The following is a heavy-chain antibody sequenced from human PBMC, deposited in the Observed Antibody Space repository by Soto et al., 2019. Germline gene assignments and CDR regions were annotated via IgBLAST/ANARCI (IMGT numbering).Heavy chain of an antibody. J-gene: IGHJ6*02. CDR2: IIPISGTA. Sequence: QVQLVQSGAEVKKPGSSVKVSCKASGGTFSNYAISWVRQAPGQGLEWMGGIIPISGTANYAQKFKGRVTITADESTSTAYMELSSLRSEDTAVYYCARSQGSSTSLEIYYYYYYGMDVWGQGTTVTVSS. D-gene: IGHD2-2*01. CDR3: ARSQGSSTSLEIYYYYYYGMDV. V-gene: IGHV1-69*01. CDR1: GGTFSNYA.